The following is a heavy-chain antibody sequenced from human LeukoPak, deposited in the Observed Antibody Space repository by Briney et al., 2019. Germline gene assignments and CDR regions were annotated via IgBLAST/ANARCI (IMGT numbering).Heavy chain of an antibody. CDR2: ISAYNGNT. V-gene: IGHV1-18*01. CDR3: ARGPPYYDFWSGYSYYYYYYGMDV. D-gene: IGHD3-3*01. CDR1: GYTFTSYG. Sequence: GASVKVSCKASGYTFTSYGISWVRQAPGQGLEWMGWISAYNGNTNYAQKLQGRVTMTTDTSTSTAYMELRSLRSDDTAVYYCARGPPYYDFWSGYSYYYYYYGMDVWGQGTTVAVSS. J-gene: IGHJ6*02.